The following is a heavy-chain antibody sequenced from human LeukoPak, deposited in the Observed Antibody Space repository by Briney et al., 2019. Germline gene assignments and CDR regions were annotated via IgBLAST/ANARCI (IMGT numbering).Heavy chain of an antibody. D-gene: IGHD2-2*01. J-gene: IGHJ3*02. CDR3: AVYCSSTSCYRHYDAFDI. V-gene: IGHV1-69*13. Sequence: ASVKVSCKASGGTFSSYAISWVQQAPGQGLEWMGGIIPIFGTANYAQKFQGRVTITADESTSTAYMELSSLRSEDTAVYYCAVYCSSTSCYRHYDAFDIWGQGTMVTVSS. CDR2: IIPIFGTA. CDR1: GGTFSSYA.